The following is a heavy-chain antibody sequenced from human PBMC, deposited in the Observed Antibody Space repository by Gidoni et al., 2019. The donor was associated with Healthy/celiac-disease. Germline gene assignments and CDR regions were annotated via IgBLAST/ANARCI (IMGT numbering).Heavy chain of an antibody. CDR1: GFTFSSYA. D-gene: IGHD3-10*01. J-gene: IGHJ3*02. CDR2: ISGSGCST. CDR3: AKWKGYGLGAFDI. Sequence: EVQLLESGGGLVQPGGSLRLSCAASGFTFSSYAMSWVRQAPGKGLEWVSAISGSGCSTYYADSVKGRFTISRDNSKNTLYLQMNSLRADDTAVYYCAKWKGYGLGAFDIWGQGTMVTVSS. V-gene: IGHV3-23*01.